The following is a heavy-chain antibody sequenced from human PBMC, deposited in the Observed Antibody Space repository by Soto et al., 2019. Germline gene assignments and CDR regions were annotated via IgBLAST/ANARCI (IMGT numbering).Heavy chain of an antibody. Sequence: PSETLSLTCTVSGCSISSYYWSWIRQPPGKGLEWIGYIYYSGSTNYNPSLKSRVTISVDTSKNQFSLKLSSVTAADTAVYYCARDSRTMRYYYYYYYMDVWGKGTTVTVSS. CDR3: ARDSRTMRYYYYYYYMDV. CDR2: IYYSGST. D-gene: IGHD2-8*01. J-gene: IGHJ6*03. V-gene: IGHV4-59*01. CDR1: GCSISSYY.